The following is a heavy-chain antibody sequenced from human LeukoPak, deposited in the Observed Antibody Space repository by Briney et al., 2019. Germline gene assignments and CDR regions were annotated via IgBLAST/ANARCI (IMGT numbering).Heavy chain of an antibody. J-gene: IGHJ4*02. CDR3: ATDGSGSSPLYYFDY. CDR2: INPNTGDT. Sequence: GYTFTGYXXXXXXXAXXXXXXXXXXINPNTGDTNYAQMFQGWVTMTRDTSISTAYMELSRLRSDDTAVYYCATDGSGSSPLYYFDYWGQGTLVTVSS. D-gene: IGHD3-10*01. V-gene: IGHV1-2*04. CDR1: GYTFTGYX.